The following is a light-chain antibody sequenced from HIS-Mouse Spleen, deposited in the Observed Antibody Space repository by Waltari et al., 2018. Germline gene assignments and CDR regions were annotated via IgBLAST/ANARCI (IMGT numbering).Light chain of an antibody. Sequence: QSVLTQPPSASGTPGQRVTISCTGTSSDVGGYNYVSWYQQHPGNAPKLMIYDVSNRPSGVSNRFSGSKSGNTASLTISGLQAEDEADYYCSSYTSSSFNVVFGGGTKLTVL. CDR2: DVS. CDR1: SSDVGGYNY. J-gene: IGLJ2*01. V-gene: IGLV2-14*03. CDR3: SSYTSSSFNVV.